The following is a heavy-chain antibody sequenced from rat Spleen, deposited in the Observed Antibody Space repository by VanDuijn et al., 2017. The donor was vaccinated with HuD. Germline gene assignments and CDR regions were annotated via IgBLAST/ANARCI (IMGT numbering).Heavy chain of an antibody. CDR2: IRPGGSNT. Sequence: EVQLVESGGGLVQPGNSLKLSCAASGFTFSDYAMAWVRQSPKKGLEWVASIRPGGSNTYYRDSVKGRFTISRDNAKTTLYLQMDSLRSEDTATYYCARRFYSGFDYWGQGVMVTVSS. CDR3: ARRFYSGFDY. D-gene: IGHD1-1*01. J-gene: IGHJ2*01. V-gene: IGHV5S23*01. CDR1: GFTFSDYA.